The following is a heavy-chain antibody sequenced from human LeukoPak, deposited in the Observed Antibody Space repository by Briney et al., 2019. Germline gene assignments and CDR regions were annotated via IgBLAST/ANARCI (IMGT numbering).Heavy chain of an antibody. V-gene: IGHV4-4*07. CDR3: ASSTVVTQLDY. CDR1: GGSISSYY. J-gene: IGHJ4*02. D-gene: IGHD4-23*01. Sequence: SETLSLTCSVSGGSISSYYWSWIRQPAGKGLEWIGRTHTSGSTNYNPSLKSRVTMSLDTSKNQFSLKLSSVTAADTAVYYCASSTVVTQLDYWGQGTLVTVSS. CDR2: THTSGST.